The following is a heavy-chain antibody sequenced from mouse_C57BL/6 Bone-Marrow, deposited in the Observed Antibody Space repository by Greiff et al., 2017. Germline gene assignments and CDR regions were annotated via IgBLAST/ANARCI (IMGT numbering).Heavy chain of an antibody. CDR1: GYAFTNYL. D-gene: IGHD1-1*01. V-gene: IGHV1-54*01. J-gene: IGHJ2*01. CDR3: ARGGLLLRDYFDY. Sequence: QVQLQQSGAELVRPGTSVKVSCKASGYAFTNYLIEWVKQRPGQGLEWIGVINPGSGGTNYNEKFKGKATLTADKSSSTAYMQLSSLTSEDSAVYFCARGGLLLRDYFDYWGQGTTLTVSS. CDR2: INPGSGGT.